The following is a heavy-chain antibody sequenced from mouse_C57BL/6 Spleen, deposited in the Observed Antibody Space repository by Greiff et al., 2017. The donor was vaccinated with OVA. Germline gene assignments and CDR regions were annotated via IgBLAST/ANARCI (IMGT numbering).Heavy chain of an antibody. CDR2: INHSSGYT. V-gene: IGHV1-7*01. J-gene: IGHJ2*01. Sequence: QVQLQQSGAELAKPGASVKLSCKASGYTFTSYWMHWVKQRPGQGLEWIGYINHSSGYTKYNQKFKDKATLSPDKFSSTAYMQLSSLAYEDSAVYYCARGYYGSSYYFDYWGQGTTLTVSS. CDR3: ARGYYGSSYYFDY. CDR1: GYTFTSYW. D-gene: IGHD1-1*01.